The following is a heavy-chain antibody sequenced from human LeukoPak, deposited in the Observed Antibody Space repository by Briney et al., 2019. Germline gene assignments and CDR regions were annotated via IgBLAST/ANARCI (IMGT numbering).Heavy chain of an antibody. CDR3: ARHPDTIVVVPGAWFDY. Sequence: PSETLSLTCTVSGGSISNSGYYWGWIRQPPGKGLEWIGSMYFSGSTYYNPSLKSRVTTSIDTSKNQFSLKLSSVTAADTAIYYCARHPDTIVVVPGAWFDYWAREPWSPSPQ. CDR2: MYFSGST. J-gene: IGHJ4*02. CDR1: GGSISNSGYY. D-gene: IGHD2-2*01. V-gene: IGHV4-39*01.